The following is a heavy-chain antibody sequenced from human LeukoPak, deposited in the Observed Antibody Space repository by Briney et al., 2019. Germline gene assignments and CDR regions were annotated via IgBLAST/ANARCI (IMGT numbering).Heavy chain of an antibody. CDR1: GGSISGSY. D-gene: IGHD3-10*01. CDR2: IYYSGST. Sequence: PSETLSLTCTVSGGSISGSYWSWIRQPPGKGLEWIGYIYYSGSTNYNPSLKSRVTISVDTSKNQFSLKLSSVTAADTAVYYCTRDPGYMDVWGKGTTVTVSS. V-gene: IGHV4-59*01. J-gene: IGHJ6*03. CDR3: TRDPGYMDV.